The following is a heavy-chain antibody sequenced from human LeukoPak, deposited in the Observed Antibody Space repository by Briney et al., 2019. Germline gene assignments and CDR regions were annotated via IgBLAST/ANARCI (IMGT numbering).Heavy chain of an antibody. CDR1: GFTFSTYW. CDR2: INTDGSST. V-gene: IGHV3-74*01. D-gene: IGHD4-11*01. CDR3: ARARTTVTKAYAFDI. Sequence: GGSLRLSCAASGFTFSTYWMHWVRQAPGKGLVWVSRINTDGSSTSYADSVKGRFTISRDNAKNTLYLQMNSLRAEDTAVYYCARARTTVTKAYAFDIWGQGTMVTVSS. J-gene: IGHJ3*02.